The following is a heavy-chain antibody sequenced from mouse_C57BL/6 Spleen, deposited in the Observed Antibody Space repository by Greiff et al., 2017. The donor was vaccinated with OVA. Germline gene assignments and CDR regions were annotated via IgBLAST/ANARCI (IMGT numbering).Heavy chain of an antibody. J-gene: IGHJ4*01. CDR2: ISDGGSYT. V-gene: IGHV5-4*01. Sequence: EVQVVESGGGLVKPGGSLKLSCAASGFTFSSYAMSWVRQTPEKRLEWVATISDGGSYTYYPDNVKGRFTISRDNAKNNLYLQMSHLKSEDTAMYYCARDIPNGDYAMDYWGQGTSVTVSS. CDR3: ARDIPNGDYAMDY. CDR1: GFTFSSYA.